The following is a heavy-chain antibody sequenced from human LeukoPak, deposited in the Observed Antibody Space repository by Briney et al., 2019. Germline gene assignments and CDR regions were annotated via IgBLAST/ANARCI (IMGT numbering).Heavy chain of an antibody. J-gene: IGHJ4*02. Sequence: GGSLRLSCTTSGFTFSTYGMAWVRQAPGKGLEWVSGISGSGANTNYADSVKGRLTISRDSSNNTLYLHLDNLRAEDTAVYFCAKRGGYDYGSHFDYWGQGTLVTVSS. CDR3: AKRGGYDYGSHFDY. CDR2: ISGSGANT. D-gene: IGHD5-18*01. V-gene: IGHV3-23*01. CDR1: GFTFSTYG.